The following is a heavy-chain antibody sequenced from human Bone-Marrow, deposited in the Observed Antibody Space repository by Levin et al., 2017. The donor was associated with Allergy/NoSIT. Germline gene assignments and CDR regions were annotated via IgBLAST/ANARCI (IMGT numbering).Heavy chain of an antibody. D-gene: IGHD3-3*01. CDR1: GDSISPNY. Sequence: PSETLSLTCTVSGDSISPNYWSWIRQPPGKGLEWIGYINDIGSTSYNPSLKSRVTISVDTSKNQFSLNLRSVTAADTAVYYCARDGRFLEWIIAGDYDYGMDVWGRGTTVTVSS. J-gene: IGHJ6*02. V-gene: IGHV4-59*01. CDR3: ARDGRFLEWIIAGDYDYGMDV. CDR2: INDIGST.